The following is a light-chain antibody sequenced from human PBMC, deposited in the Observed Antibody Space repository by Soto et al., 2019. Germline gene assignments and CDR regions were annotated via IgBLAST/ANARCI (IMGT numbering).Light chain of an antibody. J-gene: IGLJ3*02. CDR1: SSDDGDYNY. CDR2: DVS. Sequence: QSVLTQPRSVAGSPGQSVTISCTGTSSDDGDYNYVSWYQQYPGKAPKLVIYDVSKRPSGVPDRFSGSKSGNTASLTISGLQAEDEADYYCCSFAGSYAFWVFGGGTNLTVL. CDR3: CSFAGSYAFWV. V-gene: IGLV2-11*01.